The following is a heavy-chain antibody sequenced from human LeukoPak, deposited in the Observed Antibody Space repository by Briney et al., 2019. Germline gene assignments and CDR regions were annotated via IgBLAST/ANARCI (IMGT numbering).Heavy chain of an antibody. D-gene: IGHD3-10*01. CDR2: INPNSGGT. Sequence: ASVKVSCKASGYTFTGYYMHWVRQAPGQGFEWMGWINPNSGGTNYAQKFQGRVTMTRDTSISTAYMDLSRLRSDDTAVYYCARARPLWFGVNDYWGQGTLVTVSS. J-gene: IGHJ4*02. V-gene: IGHV1-2*02. CDR3: ARARPLWFGVNDY. CDR1: GYTFTGYY.